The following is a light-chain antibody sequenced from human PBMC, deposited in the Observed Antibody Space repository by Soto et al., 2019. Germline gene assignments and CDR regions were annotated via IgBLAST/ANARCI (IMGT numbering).Light chain of an antibody. J-gene: IGLJ1*01. Sequence: SYELTQPPSVSVSPGQTASITCSGDKLGDKYACWYQQKTGQSPVLVIYQDSKRPSGIPERFSGSNSGNTATLTISGTQAMDEADYDCQAWDISTLYVFGTGTKLTVL. CDR1: KLGDKY. V-gene: IGLV3-1*01. CDR3: QAWDISTLYV. CDR2: QDS.